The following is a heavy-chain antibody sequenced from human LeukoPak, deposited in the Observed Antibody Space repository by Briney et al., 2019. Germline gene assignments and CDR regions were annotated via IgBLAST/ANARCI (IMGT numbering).Heavy chain of an antibody. Sequence: SETLSLTCAVYGGSFSGYYWSWIRQPPGKGLEWIGEINHSGSTNYNPPLKSRVTISVDTSKNQFSLKLSSVTAADTAVYYCARGSAHNWNDAEEDLFDPWGQGTLVTVSS. CDR1: GGSFSGYY. V-gene: IGHV4-34*01. CDR3: ARGSAHNWNDAEEDLFDP. D-gene: IGHD1-1*01. J-gene: IGHJ5*02. CDR2: INHSGST.